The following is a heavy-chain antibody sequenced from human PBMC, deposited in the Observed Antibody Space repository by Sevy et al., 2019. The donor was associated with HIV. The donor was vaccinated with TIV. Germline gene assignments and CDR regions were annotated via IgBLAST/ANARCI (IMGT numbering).Heavy chain of an antibody. CDR1: DASISSYY. Sequence: SDTLSLTCTVSDASISSYYWSWIRQPPGKGLEWVGYIYYNGRTNYNPSLKSRVTISVDTSKNQFSLKLISVTAADTAVYYCARSLADYYYGMDVWGQGTTVTVSS. V-gene: IGHV4-59*01. J-gene: IGHJ6*02. CDR2: IYYNGRT. CDR3: ARSLADYYYGMDV.